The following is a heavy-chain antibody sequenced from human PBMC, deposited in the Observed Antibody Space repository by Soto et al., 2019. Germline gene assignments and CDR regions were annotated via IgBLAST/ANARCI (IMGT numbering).Heavy chain of an antibody. CDR2: IYYSGST. Sequence: SETLSLTCTVSGGSISSGGYYWSWIRQHPGKGLEWIGYIYYSGSTYYNPSLKSRVTISVDTSKNQFSLKLSSVTAADTAVYYCARGVQQLVIYYYYGMEVWGQGTTVTVSS. CDR3: ARGVQQLVIYYYYGMEV. D-gene: IGHD6-6*01. CDR1: GGSISSGGYY. J-gene: IGHJ6*02. V-gene: IGHV4-31*03.